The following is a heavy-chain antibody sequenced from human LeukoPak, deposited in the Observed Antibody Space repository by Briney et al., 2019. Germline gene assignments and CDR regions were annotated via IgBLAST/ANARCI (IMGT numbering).Heavy chain of an antibody. D-gene: IGHD6-19*01. CDR2: IYYSGST. CDR3: ARVGSGWGRYFDL. CDR1: GGSVNSDFYY. Sequence: SETLSLTCSVSGGSVNSDFYYWSWIRQPPGKGLEWIGYIYYSGSTNYNPSLKSRVTISVDTSKNQFSLKLSSVTAADTAVYYCARVGSGWGRYFDLWGRGTLVTVSS. V-gene: IGHV4-61*01. J-gene: IGHJ2*01.